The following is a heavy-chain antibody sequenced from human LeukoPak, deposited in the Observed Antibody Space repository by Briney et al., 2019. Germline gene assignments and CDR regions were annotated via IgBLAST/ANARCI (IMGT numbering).Heavy chain of an antibody. J-gene: IGHJ5*02. CDR2: IRYDGSNK. D-gene: IGHD6-13*01. CDR1: GFTFSSYG. V-gene: IGHV3-30*02. CDR3: ARGDKQLVFNRNKGGFDP. Sequence: HPGGSLRLSCAASGFTFSSYGMHWVRQAPGKGLEWVAFIRYDGSNKYYADSVKGRFTISRDNSKNTLYLQMNSLRAEDTALYYCARGDKQLVFNRNKGGFDPWGQGTLVTVSS.